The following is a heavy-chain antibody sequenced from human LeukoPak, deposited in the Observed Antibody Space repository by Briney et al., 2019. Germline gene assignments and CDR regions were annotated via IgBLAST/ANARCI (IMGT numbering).Heavy chain of an antibody. CDR2: ISYDGSNK. V-gene: IGHV3-30*04. J-gene: IGHJ6*03. CDR3: ARDYNDSSGDYYYMDV. Sequence: PGGSLRLSCAASGFTFSSYAMHWVRQAPGKGLEWVAVISYDGSNKYYADSVKGRFTITRDNSKNTLYLQMNSLRAEDTAVYYCARDYNDSSGDYYYMDVWGKGTTVTVSS. CDR1: GFTFSSYA. D-gene: IGHD3-22*01.